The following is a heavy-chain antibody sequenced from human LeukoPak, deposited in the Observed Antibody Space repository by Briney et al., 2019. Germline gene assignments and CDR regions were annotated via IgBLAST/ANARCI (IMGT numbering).Heavy chain of an antibody. V-gene: IGHV4-59*08. CDR3: ARLAGLRLGYTYYYYYGMDV. J-gene: IGHJ6*02. Sequence: SETLSLTWTVSGGSISSYYWSWIRQPPGKGLEWIGYIYYSGSTNYNPSLKSRVTISVDTSKNQFSLKLSSVTAAGTAVYYCARLAGLRLGYTYYYYYGMDVWGQGTTVTVSS. CDR1: GGSISSYY. D-gene: IGHD1-1*01. CDR2: IYYSGST.